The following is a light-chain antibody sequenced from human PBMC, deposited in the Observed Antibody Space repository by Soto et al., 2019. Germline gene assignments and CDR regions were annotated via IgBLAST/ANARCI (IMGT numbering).Light chain of an antibody. CDR2: DAS. Sequence: DIQMTQSPSSVSASVGDRVTITCRASQSDSNFLMWYQQKPRKAPNLLIYDASSLQSGVPSKFSGSGSGTYVTLTISSLQAEDFATYYCQQAINFPTTFGQGTRLDIK. V-gene: IGKV1-12*01. CDR3: QQAINFPTT. CDR1: QSDSNF. J-gene: IGKJ5*01.